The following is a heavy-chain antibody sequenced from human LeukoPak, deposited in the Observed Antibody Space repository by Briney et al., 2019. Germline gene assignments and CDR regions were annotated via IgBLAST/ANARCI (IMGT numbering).Heavy chain of an antibody. D-gene: IGHD1-26*01. V-gene: IGHV3-23*01. CDR2: ISGSGGGST. CDR1: GFTFSIYA. CDR3: AKDRVGLDY. Sequence: GGSLRLSCAASGFTFSIYAINWVRQAPGKGLEWVSTISGSGGGSTYYADSVKGRFTISRDNSKNTLYLQMNNLRADDTAVYHCAKDRVGLDYWGQGSLVTVSS. J-gene: IGHJ4*02.